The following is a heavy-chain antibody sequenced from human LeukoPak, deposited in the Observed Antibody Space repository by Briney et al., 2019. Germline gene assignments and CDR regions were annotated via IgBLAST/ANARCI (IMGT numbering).Heavy chain of an antibody. CDR1: GFTVSSNE. CDR2: ISGGST. J-gene: IGHJ6*03. Sequence: AGGSLRLSCAASGFTVSSNEMSWVRQAPGKGLEWVSSISGGSTYYADSRKGRFTISRDNSKNTLHLQMNSLRAEDTAVYYCARDRRAYYYMDVWGKGTTVTVSS. V-gene: IGHV3-38-3*01. CDR3: ARDRRAYYYMDV.